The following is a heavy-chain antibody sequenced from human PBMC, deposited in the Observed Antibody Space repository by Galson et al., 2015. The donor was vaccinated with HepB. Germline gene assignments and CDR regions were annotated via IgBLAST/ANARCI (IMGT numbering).Heavy chain of an antibody. CDR2: ISAYNGDT. Sequence: SVKVSCKASGYTFTSYGISWVRQAPGQGLEWMGWISAYNGDTNYAQKLQGRVTMTTDTSTSTAYMELRSLRSDDTAVYYCARAYGSGSYRHLVDWGQGTLVTVSS. V-gene: IGHV1-18*04. D-gene: IGHD3-10*01. CDR1: GYTFTSYG. CDR3: ARAYGSGSYRHLVD. J-gene: IGHJ4*02.